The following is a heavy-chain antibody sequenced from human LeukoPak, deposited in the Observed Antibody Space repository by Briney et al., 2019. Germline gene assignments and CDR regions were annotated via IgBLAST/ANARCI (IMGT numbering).Heavy chain of an antibody. CDR2: IWYDGSNK. J-gene: IGHJ6*02. CDR3: AREYSGYVLYYGMDV. V-gene: IGHV3-33*01. Sequence: RPGGSLRLSCAASGFTFSSYGMRWVRQAPGKGPEWVAVIWYDGSNKYYADSVKGRFTISRDNSKNTLYLQMNSLRAEDTAVYYCAREYSGYVLYYGMDVWGQGTTVTVSS. CDR1: GFTFSSYG. D-gene: IGHD5-12*01.